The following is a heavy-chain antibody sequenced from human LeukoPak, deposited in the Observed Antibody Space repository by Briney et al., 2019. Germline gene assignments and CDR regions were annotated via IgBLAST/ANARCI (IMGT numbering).Heavy chain of an antibody. J-gene: IGHJ4*02. CDR1: GFTFSSYA. CDR2: IGGIGDNT. V-gene: IGHV3-23*01. D-gene: IGHD3-9*01. Sequence: GGSLRLSCAASGFTFSSYAMSWVRQAPGKGLEWVSSIGGIGDNTHYADSVKGRFTISRDTSRDTLYLQMNTLRVEDTAIYYCAKTPTFYDVLTGYSNDYWGQGTLVTVSS. CDR3: AKTPTFYDVLTGYSNDY.